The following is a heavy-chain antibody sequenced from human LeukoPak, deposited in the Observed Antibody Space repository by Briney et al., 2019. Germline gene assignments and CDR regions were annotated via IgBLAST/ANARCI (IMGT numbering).Heavy chain of an antibody. Sequence: GASVKVSCKASGYTFTGYYMYWVRQAPGQGLEWMGWINPNNGGTNYAQKFQGRVTMTRDTSISTAYMELSRLRSDDTAVYYCARDIEDQTVAGSTAGEYYFDYWGQGTLVTVSS. J-gene: IGHJ4*02. D-gene: IGHD6-19*01. CDR3: ARDIEDQTVAGSTAGEYYFDY. CDR2: INPNNGGT. V-gene: IGHV1-2*02. CDR1: GYTFTGYY.